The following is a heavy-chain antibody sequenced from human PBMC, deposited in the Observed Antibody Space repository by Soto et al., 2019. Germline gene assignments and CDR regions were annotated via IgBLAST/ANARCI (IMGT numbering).Heavy chain of an antibody. CDR2: IYFSGTT. Sequence: SETLSLTCTVSGGSISSGDYYWSWIRQPPGKGLEWIGYIYFSGTTDYDPSLKSRITISVDTSKNQFSLKLSSVTVADTAVYYCASTTRGYSGHWGQGTLVTVSS. V-gene: IGHV4-30-4*01. J-gene: IGHJ4*02. CDR1: GGSISSGDYY. D-gene: IGHD5-12*01. CDR3: ASTTRGYSGH.